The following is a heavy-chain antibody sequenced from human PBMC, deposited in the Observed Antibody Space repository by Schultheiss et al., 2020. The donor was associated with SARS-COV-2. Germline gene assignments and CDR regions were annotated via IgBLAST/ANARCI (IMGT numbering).Heavy chain of an antibody. CDR2: IYYSGST. CDR3: ARLRGDRLGGGFDT. V-gene: IGHV4-31*03. J-gene: IGHJ5*02. D-gene: IGHD3-10*01. CDR1: GGSISSGGYY. Sequence: SETLSLTCTVSGGSISSGGYYWSWIRQHPGKGLEWIGYIYYSGSTYYNPSLKSRVTISVDTSKNQFFLNLTSVTAADTAVYYCARLRGDRLGGGFDTWGQGTPVTVSS.